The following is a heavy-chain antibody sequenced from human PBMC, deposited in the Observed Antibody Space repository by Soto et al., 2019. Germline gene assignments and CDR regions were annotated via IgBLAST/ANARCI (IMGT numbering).Heavy chain of an antibody. CDR3: ARGQRFSDWFDP. CDR1: GGSGSSYY. J-gene: IGHJ5*02. CDR2: VYSSGGT. Sequence: PSETLSLTCTVSGGSGSSYYWTWMRQPAGKGLEWIGRVYSSGGTHYNPSPKSRVTISLDTSKNQFSLRLLSVTDADTAVYYCARGQRFSDWFDPWGQGTLVTVSS. D-gene: IGHD3-3*01. V-gene: IGHV4-4*07.